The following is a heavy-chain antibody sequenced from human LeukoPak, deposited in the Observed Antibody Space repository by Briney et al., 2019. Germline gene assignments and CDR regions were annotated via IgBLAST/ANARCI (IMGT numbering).Heavy chain of an antibody. CDR3: ARRRGYSYDY. D-gene: IGHD5-18*01. J-gene: IGHJ4*02. V-gene: IGHV4-59*01. Sequence: PSETLSLTCTVSGGSISSYYWSWIRQPPGKGLEWIGYIYYSGSTTYNPSLESRVTISVDTSKNQFSLKLSSVTAADTAVYYCARRRGYSYDYWGQGTLVTVSS. CDR2: IYYSGST. CDR1: GGSISSYY.